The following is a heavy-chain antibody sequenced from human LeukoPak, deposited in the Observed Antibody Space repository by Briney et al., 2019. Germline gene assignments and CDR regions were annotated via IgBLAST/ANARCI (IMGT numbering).Heavy chain of an antibody. Sequence: SETLSLTCTVSGGSISSYYWSWIRQPPGKGLEWIGYIYYSGSTNYNPSLKSRVTISVDTSKNQFSLKLSSVTAADTAVYYCARAQYSGSNFDYWGQGTLVTVSS. D-gene: IGHD1-26*01. CDR1: GGSISSYY. CDR2: IYYSGST. CDR3: ARAQYSGSNFDY. J-gene: IGHJ4*02. V-gene: IGHV4-59*08.